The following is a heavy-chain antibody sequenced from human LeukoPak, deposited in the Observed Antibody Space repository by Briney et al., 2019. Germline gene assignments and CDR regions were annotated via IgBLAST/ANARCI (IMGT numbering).Heavy chain of an antibody. Sequence: GGSLRLSCAASGFTFTSNWMSWVRQAPGKGLEWVANIKEDGSEKHYLDSAKGRFTISRDNAKNSLYLQMNSLRAEDTAVYYCATQTYGLFDYWGQGTLVTASS. CDR2: IKEDGSEK. V-gene: IGHV3-7*05. D-gene: IGHD3-10*01. J-gene: IGHJ4*02. CDR1: GFTFTSNW. CDR3: ATQTYGLFDY.